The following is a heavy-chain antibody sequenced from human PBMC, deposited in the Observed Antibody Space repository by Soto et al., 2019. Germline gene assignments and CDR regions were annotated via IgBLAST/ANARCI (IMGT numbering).Heavy chain of an antibody. Sequence: PRGSLILSCAASGFIFSNYAIHWVRQAPGKGLEWVAVISYDGNNEYYADSVKGRFTISRDSSKNTVSLEMTSLRAEDTAVYYCAKGGRQWLVTSDFNYWGQGALVTVSS. CDR3: AKGGRQWLVTSDFNY. D-gene: IGHD6-19*01. CDR1: GFIFSNYA. CDR2: ISYDGNNE. J-gene: IGHJ4*02. V-gene: IGHV3-30-3*01.